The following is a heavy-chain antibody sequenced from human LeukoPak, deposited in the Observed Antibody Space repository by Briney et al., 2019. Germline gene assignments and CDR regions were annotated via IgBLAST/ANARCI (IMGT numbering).Heavy chain of an antibody. CDR1: GGSISSYY. CDR3: ARGVGSIGDDPRDAPDI. Sequence: MASETLSLTCTVSGGSISSYYWSWIRQPAGKGLEWIGRIHTTGSTSYNPSLKSRVTMSVDTSKKQFSLKLTSVTAADTALYFCARGVGSIGDDPRDAPDIWGKGTKVTVSS. CDR2: IHTTGST. J-gene: IGHJ3*02. V-gene: IGHV4-4*07. D-gene: IGHD4-17*01.